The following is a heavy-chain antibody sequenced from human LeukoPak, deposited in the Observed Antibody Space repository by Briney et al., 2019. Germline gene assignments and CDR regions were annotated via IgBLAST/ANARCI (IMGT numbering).Heavy chain of an antibody. J-gene: IGHJ4*02. Sequence: GGSLRLSCAASGFIFDDYGMSWVRQAPGKGLEWVSGINWNGYRIDYADSVKGRFTISRDNSKNTLYLQMNSLRAEDTAVYYCAKDKRDGYNYFDYWGQGTLVTVSS. CDR3: AKDKRDGYNYFDY. D-gene: IGHD5-24*01. CDR1: GFIFDDYG. V-gene: IGHV3-20*04. CDR2: INWNGYRI.